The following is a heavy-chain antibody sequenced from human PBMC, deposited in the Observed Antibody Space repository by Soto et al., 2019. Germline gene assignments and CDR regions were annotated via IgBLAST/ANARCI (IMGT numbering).Heavy chain of an antibody. CDR2: ISRSSGTI. CDR3: ARQRSMDV. Sequence: VQLVESGGGLVQPGGSLRLSCAASGFSFNDYSMNWVRQAPGKGLEWVSYISRSSGTIYYADSVKGRFTISRDNAKNSLYLQMNSLRAEDTAVYYCARQRSMDVWGQGTTVTVSS. V-gene: IGHV3-48*01. CDR1: GFSFNDYS. J-gene: IGHJ6*02.